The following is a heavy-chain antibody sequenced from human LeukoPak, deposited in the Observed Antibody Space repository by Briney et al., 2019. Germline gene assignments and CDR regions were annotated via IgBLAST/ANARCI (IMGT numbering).Heavy chain of an antibody. CDR3: AKDSWEYSSSWSDY. CDR2: ISYDGSNK. CDR1: GFTFSSYG. J-gene: IGHJ4*02. V-gene: IGHV3-30*18. Sequence: PGRSLRLSCAASGFTFSSYGMYWVRQAPGKGLEWVAVISYDGSNKYYADSVKGRFTISRDNSKNTLYLQMNSLRAEDTAVYYCAKDSWEYSSSWSDYWGQGTLVTVSS. D-gene: IGHD6-13*01.